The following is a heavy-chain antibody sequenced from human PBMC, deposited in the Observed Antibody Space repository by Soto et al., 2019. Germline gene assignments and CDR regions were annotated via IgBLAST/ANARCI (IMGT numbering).Heavy chain of an antibody. V-gene: IGHV4-34*01. D-gene: IGHD1-26*01. CDR2: IYHSGST. CDR1: GGSFSGYY. J-gene: IGHJ6*02. Sequence: PSETLSLTCAVYGGSFSGYYWSWIRQPPGEGLEWIGEIYHSGSTNYNPSLKSRVTISVDKSKNQFSLKLSSVTAADTAVYYCARVSGSYYYGMDVWGQGTTVTVSS. CDR3: ARVSGSYYYGMDV.